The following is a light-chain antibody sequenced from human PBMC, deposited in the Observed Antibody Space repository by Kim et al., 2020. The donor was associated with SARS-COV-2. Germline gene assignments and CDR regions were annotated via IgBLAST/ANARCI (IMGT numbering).Light chain of an antibody. V-gene: IGKV3D-7*01. CDR2: GAS. CDR3: QQDSNLLT. CDR1: QSVSSSY. Sequence: PGERVTLVCRASQSVSSSYLTWYQQKPGQAPRLLIYGASSRATGIPARFSGSGSGTDFTLTISSLQPEDFAVYYCQQDSNLLTFGGGTKV. J-gene: IGKJ4*01.